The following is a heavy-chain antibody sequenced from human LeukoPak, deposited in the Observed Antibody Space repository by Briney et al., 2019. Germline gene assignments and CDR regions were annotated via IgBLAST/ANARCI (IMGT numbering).Heavy chain of an antibody. V-gene: IGHV1-69*13. CDR3: ARGRTKPTVTTFDY. CDR1: GGTFSSYA. J-gene: IGHJ4*02. CDR2: IIPIFGTA. D-gene: IGHD4-17*01. Sequence: ASVKVSCKASGGTFSSYATSWVRQAPGQGLEWMGGIIPIFGTANYAQKFQGRVTITADESTSTAYMELSSLRSEDTAVYYCARGRTKPTVTTFDYWGQGTLVTVSS.